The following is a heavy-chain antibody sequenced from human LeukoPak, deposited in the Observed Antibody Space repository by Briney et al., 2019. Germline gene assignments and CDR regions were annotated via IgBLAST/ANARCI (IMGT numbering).Heavy chain of an antibody. CDR1: AFTSSSVW. CDR2: IEEDGSEK. J-gene: IGHJ4*02. V-gene: IGHV3-7*01. CDR3: ARGNWNYQGL. D-gene: IGHD1-7*01. Sequence: PGRSLRPSCAAAAFTSSSVWTSSVRQAPRKRLEWVASIEEDGSEKYYVDSVKGRLTISRDNAKNSLYLQMNSLRAEDTAVYYCARGNWNYQGLWGQGTLVTVSS.